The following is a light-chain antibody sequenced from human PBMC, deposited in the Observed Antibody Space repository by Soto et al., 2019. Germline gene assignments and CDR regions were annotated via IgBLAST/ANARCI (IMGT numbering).Light chain of an antibody. V-gene: IGKV3-20*01. Sequence: EFLLTPSPCTLPLSPGERATLSCRASQTVRNNYLAWYQQKPGKAPRLLIYDASSRATGIPERFSGGGSGTDFTLTISRLEPEDFEVYYCQQFSSYPLTFGGGTKVDIK. J-gene: IGKJ4*01. CDR1: QTVRNNY. CDR3: QQFSSYPLT. CDR2: DAS.